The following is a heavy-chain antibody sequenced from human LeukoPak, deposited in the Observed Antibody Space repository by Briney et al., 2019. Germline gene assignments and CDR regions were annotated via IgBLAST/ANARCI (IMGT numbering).Heavy chain of an antibody. D-gene: IGHD2-8*01. V-gene: IGHV1-69*01. CDR2: IIPIFGTA. CDR1: GGTFSSYA. CDR3: AREDIVLMAHAFDI. J-gene: IGHJ3*02. Sequence: SVTVSCKASGGTFSSYAISWVRQAPGQGLEWTGGIIPIFGTANYAQKFQGRVTITADASTNIAYMELRSLRSEDAAVYYCAREDIVLMAHAFDIWGQGTLVTVSS.